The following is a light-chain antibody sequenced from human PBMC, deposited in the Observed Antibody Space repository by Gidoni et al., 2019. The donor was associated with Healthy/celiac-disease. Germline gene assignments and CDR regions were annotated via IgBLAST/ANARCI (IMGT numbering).Light chain of an antibody. CDR3: SSYAGSNNYV. J-gene: IGLJ1*01. CDR1: SSHVGGYNY. V-gene: IGLV2-8*01. CDR2: EVS. Sequence: QSALTQHPSASGSPGQTVTISCTGTSSHVGGYNYVSWYQQHQGKAPKLMIDEVSRRPSGVPDRIAVANSGNTSSLTVSGLQAEEEADYYGSSYAGSNNYVFGTGSKVTVL.